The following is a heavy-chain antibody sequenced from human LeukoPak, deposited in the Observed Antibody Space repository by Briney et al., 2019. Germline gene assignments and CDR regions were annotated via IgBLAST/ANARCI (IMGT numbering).Heavy chain of an antibody. CDR2: IRNKVNSYTT. Sequence: GGSLRLSCVVSGFTSSDHYIDWARQAPGKGLEWVGRIRNKVNSYTTEYAASVKDRFTISRDDSKNSVWLQMNSLKTEDSAVYYCATSNSNGLSLFDYWGQGTLVTVPS. V-gene: IGHV3-72*01. J-gene: IGHJ4*02. CDR1: GFTSSDHY. CDR3: ATSNSNGLSLFDY. D-gene: IGHD6-25*01.